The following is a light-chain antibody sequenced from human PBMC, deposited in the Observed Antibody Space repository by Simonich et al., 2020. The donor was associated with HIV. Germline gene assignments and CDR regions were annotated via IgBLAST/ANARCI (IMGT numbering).Light chain of an antibody. J-gene: IGKJ2*01. CDR3: QQSYSTPYT. CDR1: QDISNY. CDR2: DAS. Sequence: DIQMTQSPSSLSASVGDRVTITCQASQDISNYLNWSQQKPRKAPKLLIYDASNLETGVPSRFSGSGSGTDFTLAISNLQPEDFATYYCQQSYSTPYTFGQGTKVEIK. V-gene: IGKV1-33*01.